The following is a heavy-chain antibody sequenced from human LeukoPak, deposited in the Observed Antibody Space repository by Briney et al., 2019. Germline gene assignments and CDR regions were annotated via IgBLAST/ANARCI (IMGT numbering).Heavy chain of an antibody. CDR2: ISYDGSNK. Sequence: PGGSLRLSCAASGFTFSSYAMHWVRQAPGKGLEWVAVISYDGSNKYYADSVKGRFTISRDNAKNSLYLQMNSLRAEDTAVYYCARFPGVRLRRAFDIWGQGTMVTVSS. CDR1: GFTFSSYA. D-gene: IGHD4-17*01. J-gene: IGHJ3*02. CDR3: ARFPGVRLRRAFDI. V-gene: IGHV3-30-3*01.